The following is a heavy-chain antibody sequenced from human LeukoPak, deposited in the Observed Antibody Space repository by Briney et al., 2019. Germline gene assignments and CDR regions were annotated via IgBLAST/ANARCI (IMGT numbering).Heavy chain of an antibody. D-gene: IGHD6-19*01. CDR1: GFTFGSYA. Sequence: PGGSLRLSCAASGFTFGSYAMHWVRQAPGKGLEWVAIISYDESNKYYADSVKGRFTISRDNSKNTLYLQMNSLRPEETAVYYCATELREGDSGSQYFQHWGQGTLVTVSS. J-gene: IGHJ1*01. CDR2: ISYDESNK. CDR3: ATELREGDSGSQYFQH. V-gene: IGHV3-30*04.